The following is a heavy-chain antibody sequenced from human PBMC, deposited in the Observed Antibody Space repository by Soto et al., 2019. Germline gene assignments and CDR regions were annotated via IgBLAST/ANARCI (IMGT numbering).Heavy chain of an antibody. V-gene: IGHV4-4*07. D-gene: IGHD3-3*01. Sequence: SETLSLTCTVSGGSISQYYWSWIRQPAGKGLEWIGRIYASGSTNYNPSLKSRVTMSVDTSKNQFSLKLSSVTAADTAVYYCARLWSGLGNYYFDYWGQGTLVTVSS. CDR3: ARLWSGLGNYYFDY. CDR1: GGSISQYY. J-gene: IGHJ4*02. CDR2: IYASGST.